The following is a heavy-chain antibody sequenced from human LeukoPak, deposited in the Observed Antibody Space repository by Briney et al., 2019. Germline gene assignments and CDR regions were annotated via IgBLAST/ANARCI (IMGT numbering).Heavy chain of an antibody. Sequence: SETLSVTCTVSGGSISSYYWSWIRQPPGKGVECIGYIYYSGSTNYNPSLKSRVTISVDTSKNQFSLKLSSVTAADTAVYYCAREGRVTGYSPRGYWGQGTLVTVSS. CDR1: GGSISSYY. V-gene: IGHV4-59*12. CDR3: AREGRVTGYSPRGY. CDR2: IYYSGST. J-gene: IGHJ4*02. D-gene: IGHD3-9*01.